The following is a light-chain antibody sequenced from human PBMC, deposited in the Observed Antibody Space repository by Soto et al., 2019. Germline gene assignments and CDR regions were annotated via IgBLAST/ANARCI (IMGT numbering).Light chain of an antibody. CDR1: QSVSSSY. CDR3: QQYGSSSWT. J-gene: IGKJ1*01. Sequence: ENVLTQSPGTVSLSPGERATLSCRASQSVSSSYLAWYQQKPGQAPRLLIYGASTRATGIPDKFSGSGSGTDFTLTISRLEPEDFAVYYCQQYGSSSWTFGQGTKVDIK. CDR2: GAS. V-gene: IGKV3-20*01.